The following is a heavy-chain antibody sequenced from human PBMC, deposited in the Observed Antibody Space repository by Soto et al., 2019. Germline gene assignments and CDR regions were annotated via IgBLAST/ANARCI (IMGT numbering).Heavy chain of an antibody. D-gene: IGHD2-15*01. CDR1: GYTFTSYY. J-gene: IGHJ4*02. CDR3: ARTPIRRGVVVVAAPPPADY. CDR2: INPSGGST. Sequence: ASVKVSCKASGYTFTSYYMHWVRQAPGQGLEWMGIINPSGGSTSYAQKFQGRVTMTRDTSTSTVYMELSSLRSEDTAVYYCARTPIRRGVVVVAAPPPADYWGQGTLVTVS. V-gene: IGHV1-46*03.